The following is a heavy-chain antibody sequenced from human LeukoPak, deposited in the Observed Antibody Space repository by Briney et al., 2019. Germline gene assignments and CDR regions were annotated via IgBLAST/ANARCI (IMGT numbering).Heavy chain of an antibody. V-gene: IGHV3-21*01. J-gene: IGHJ6*03. Sequence: PGGSLRLSCAASGFTFSSYGMSWVRQAPGKGLEWVSSISSSSSYIYYADSVKGRFTISRDNAKNSLYLQMNSLRAEDTAVYYCARDPAVRPYYYGSGSRMNGNYMDVWGKGTTVTISS. D-gene: IGHD3-10*01. CDR1: GFTFSSYG. CDR2: ISSSSSYI. CDR3: ARDPAVRPYYYGSGSRMNGNYMDV.